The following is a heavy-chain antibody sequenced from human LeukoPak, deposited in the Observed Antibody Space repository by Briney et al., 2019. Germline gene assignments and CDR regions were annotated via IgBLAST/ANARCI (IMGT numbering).Heavy chain of an antibody. J-gene: IGHJ4*02. CDR2: ISSSGSYI. CDR3: ARDTRYGDPGWGFDY. Sequence: GGSLRLSCAASGFTFRTYSMNWVRQAPGKGLEWVSSISSSGSYIYYADSVKGRFTISRDNSKNTLYLQMNSLRAEDTAVYYCARDTRYGDPGWGFDYWGQGTLVTVSS. V-gene: IGHV3-21*01. CDR1: GFTFRTYS. D-gene: IGHD4-17*01.